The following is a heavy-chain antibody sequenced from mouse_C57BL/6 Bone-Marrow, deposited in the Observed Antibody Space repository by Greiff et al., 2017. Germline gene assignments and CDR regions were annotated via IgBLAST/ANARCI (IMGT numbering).Heavy chain of an antibody. CDR1: GYTFTSYW. D-gene: IGHD2-4*01. CDR2: IYPGSGST. V-gene: IGHV1-55*01. Sequence: QVQLQQPGAELVKPGASVKMSCKASGYTFTSYWITWVKQRPGQGLEWIGDIYPGSGSTTYNEKFKSKATLTVDTSSSTAYMQLSSLTSEDSAVYYCARGYYDYDGVDDWGQGTLVTVS. J-gene: IGHJ3*01. CDR3: ARGYYDYDGVDD.